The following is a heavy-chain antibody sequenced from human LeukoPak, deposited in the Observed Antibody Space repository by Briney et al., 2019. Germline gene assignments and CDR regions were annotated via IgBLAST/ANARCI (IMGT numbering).Heavy chain of an antibody. Sequence: ASVKVSCKASGGPFSTNAINWVRQAPGQGLEWMGGIIPLFGTTKYAQKFQGRVTISADKSTNTAYMELSSLRSEDTAMYYCARVPSITMVRGPWFDPWGQGTLVTVSS. CDR3: ARVPSITMVRGPWFDP. D-gene: IGHD3-10*01. CDR1: GGPFSTNA. V-gene: IGHV1-69*06. CDR2: IIPLFGTT. J-gene: IGHJ5*02.